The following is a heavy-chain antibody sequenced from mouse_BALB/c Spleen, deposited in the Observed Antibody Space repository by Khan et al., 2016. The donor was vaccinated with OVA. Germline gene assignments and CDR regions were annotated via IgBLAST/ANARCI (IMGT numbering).Heavy chain of an antibody. CDR2: IIPTNDYA. D-gene: IGHD2-14*01. Sequence: QVQLQQSGAELARPGASVKMSCKASGYTFTTYTIHWVKQGPGQGLEWIGYIIPTNDYANYNQKFKDRAKLTADKSSSTAYMQLSSLTSEDSALYYCAREGAYYRSDGWFAYWGQGTLVTVSA. J-gene: IGHJ3*01. CDR1: GYTFTTYT. V-gene: IGHV1-4*01. CDR3: AREGAYYRSDGWFAY.